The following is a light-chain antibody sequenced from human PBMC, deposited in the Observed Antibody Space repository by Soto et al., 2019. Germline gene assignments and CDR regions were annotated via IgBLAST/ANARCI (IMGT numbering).Light chain of an antibody. CDR1: QSVGSN. Sequence: EIVVTQSPATLSVSPGERATLSCRASQSVGSNLAWYQQKPGQAPRLLIYGASTRATGIAARFSGSGSGTDFTLTISSLEPEDFVVYYCQQRSNWPITFGQGTRLEIK. CDR2: GAS. CDR3: QQRSNWPIT. V-gene: IGKV3-11*01. J-gene: IGKJ5*01.